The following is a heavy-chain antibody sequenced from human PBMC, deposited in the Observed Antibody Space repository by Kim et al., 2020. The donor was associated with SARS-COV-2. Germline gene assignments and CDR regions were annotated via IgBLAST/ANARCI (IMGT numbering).Heavy chain of an antibody. V-gene: IGHV3-74*01. J-gene: IGHJ6*02. CDR2: ITSDGSVT. CDR1: GFTFSAYW. Sequence: GGSLRLSCEHSGFTFSAYWMHWVRQAPGKGLVWVAHITSDGSVTNYADSVKGRFTISRDNPKNTLYLEMKSLRVEDTAVYYCAREAPREFRYYGMDVWGQGATVTVSS. D-gene: IGHD3-10*01. CDR3: AREAPREFRYYGMDV.